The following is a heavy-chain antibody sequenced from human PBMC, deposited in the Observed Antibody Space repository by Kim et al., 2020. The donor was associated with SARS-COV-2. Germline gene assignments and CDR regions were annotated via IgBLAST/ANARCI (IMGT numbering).Heavy chain of an antibody. Sequence: NYNPSLKSRVTIAVDTSKNQFSLKLSSVTAADTAVYYCARRGSVAGSFDIWGQGTMVTVSS. V-gene: IGHV4-4*09. J-gene: IGHJ3*02. CDR3: ARRGSVAGSFDI. D-gene: IGHD6-19*01.